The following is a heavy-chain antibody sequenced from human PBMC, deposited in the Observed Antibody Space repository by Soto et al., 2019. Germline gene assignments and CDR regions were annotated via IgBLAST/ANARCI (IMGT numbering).Heavy chain of an antibody. CDR2: ISGSGGST. D-gene: IGHD3-3*01. Sequence: PGGSLRPSCAASGFTFSRYAMSWVRQAPGKGLEWVSAISGSGGSTYYADSVKGRFTISRDNSKNTLYLQMNSLRAEDTAVYYCAKDRGTYYDFSAFDIWGQGTMVTVSS. J-gene: IGHJ3*02. V-gene: IGHV3-23*01. CDR3: AKDRGTYYDFSAFDI. CDR1: GFTFSRYA.